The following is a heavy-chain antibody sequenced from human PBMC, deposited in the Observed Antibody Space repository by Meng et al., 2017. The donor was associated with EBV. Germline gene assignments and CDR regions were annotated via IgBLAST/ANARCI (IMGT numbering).Heavy chain of an antibody. V-gene: IGHV2-5*02. Sequence: QITLKESGPPLVKPNQTLTLTCTFSGFSLSTSGVGVGWIRQPPGKALEWLALIYWDDDKRYSPSLKSRLTITKDTSKNQVVLTMTNMDPVDTATYYCAHSRVGATEFDYWGQGTLVTVSS. J-gene: IGHJ4*02. CDR2: IYWDDDK. D-gene: IGHD1-26*01. CDR1: GFSLSTSGVG. CDR3: AHSRVGATEFDY.